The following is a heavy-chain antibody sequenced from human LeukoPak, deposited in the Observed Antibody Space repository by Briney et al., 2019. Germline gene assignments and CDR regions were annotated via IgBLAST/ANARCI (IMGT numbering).Heavy chain of an antibody. J-gene: IGHJ4*02. Sequence: ASVKVSCKASGYTFTSYAMHWVRQAPGQRLEWMGWINAGNGNTKYSRKFQGRVTITRDTSASTAYMELSSLRSEDTAVYYCARDYGSGSYYTSWGQGTLVTVSS. CDR3: ARDYGSGSYYTS. CDR1: GYTFTSYA. D-gene: IGHD3-10*01. V-gene: IGHV1-3*01. CDR2: INAGNGNT.